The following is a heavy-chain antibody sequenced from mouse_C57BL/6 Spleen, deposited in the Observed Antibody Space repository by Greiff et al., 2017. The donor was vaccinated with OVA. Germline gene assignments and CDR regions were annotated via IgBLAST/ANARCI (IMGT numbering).Heavy chain of an antibody. CDR3: ARGAITTVVAHYAMDY. CDR2: ISYDGSN. CDR1: GYSITSGYY. J-gene: IGHJ4*01. V-gene: IGHV3-6*01. D-gene: IGHD1-1*01. Sequence: EVKLMESGPGLVKPSQSLSLTCSVTGYSITSGYYWNWIRQFPGNKLEWMGYISYDGSNNYNPSLKNRISITRDTSKNQFFLKLNSVTTEDTATYYCARGAITTVVAHYAMDYWGQGTSVTVSS.